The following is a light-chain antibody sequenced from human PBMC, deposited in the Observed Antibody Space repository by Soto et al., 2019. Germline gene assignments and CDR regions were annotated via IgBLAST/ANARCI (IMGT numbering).Light chain of an antibody. Sequence: EIVLTQSPGIPSFSPGERATLSVRASQSVSSSYLAWYQQKPGQAPRLLIYGASSRATGIPDRFSGSGSGTEFTLTISSLQSEDFEVYYCQQYNNWPITFGQGTRLEIK. CDR2: GAS. CDR3: QQYNNWPIT. V-gene: IGKV3-20*01. J-gene: IGKJ5*01. CDR1: QSVSSSY.